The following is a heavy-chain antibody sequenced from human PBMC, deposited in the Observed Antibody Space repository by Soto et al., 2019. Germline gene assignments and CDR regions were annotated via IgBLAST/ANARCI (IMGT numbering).Heavy chain of an antibody. J-gene: IGHJ4*02. CDR2: ITDSGGST. V-gene: IGHV3-23*01. Sequence: HPGGSLTLSCAASGFTFHNYGMSWVRQAPGKGLEWVSAITDSGGSTYYADSVKGGFTISRSNSKNRENLQMNSLRAEGTAVYYCAKAATVVTLYYCDYWGQGTLVTVSS. CDR1: GFTFHNYG. D-gene: IGHD4-17*01. CDR3: AKAATVVTLYYCDY.